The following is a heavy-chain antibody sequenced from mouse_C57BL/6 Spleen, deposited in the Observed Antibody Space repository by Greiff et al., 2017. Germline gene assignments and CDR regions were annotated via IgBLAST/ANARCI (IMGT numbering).Heavy chain of an antibody. J-gene: IGHJ3*01. CDR2: ISYDGSN. Sequence: EVKLVESGPGLVKPSQSLSLTCSVTGYSITSGYYWNWIRQFPGNKLEWMGYISYDGSNNYNPSLKNRISITRDTSKNQFFLKLNSVTTEDTATYYCARDAGGNFHWFAYWGQGTLVTVSA. CDR1: GYSITSGYY. V-gene: IGHV3-6*01. CDR3: ARDAGGNFHWFAY. D-gene: IGHD2-1*01.